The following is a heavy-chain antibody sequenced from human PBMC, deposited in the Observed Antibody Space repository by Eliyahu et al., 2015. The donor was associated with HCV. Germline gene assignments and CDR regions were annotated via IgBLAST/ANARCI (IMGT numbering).Heavy chain of an antibody. CDR2: INHSGST. Sequence: QVQLQQWGAGLLKPSETLSLTCAVYGXSFSGYXWSWIRQPPGKGLEWIGEINHSGSTNYNPSLKSRVTISVDTSKNQFSLKLSSVTAADTAVYYCASGGGVISYGTDYWGQGTLVTVSS. CDR3: ASGGGVISYGTDY. D-gene: IGHD3-16*02. V-gene: IGHV4-34*01. J-gene: IGHJ4*02. CDR1: GXSFSGYX.